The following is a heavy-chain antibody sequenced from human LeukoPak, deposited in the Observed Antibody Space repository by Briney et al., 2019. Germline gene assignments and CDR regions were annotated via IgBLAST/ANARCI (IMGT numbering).Heavy chain of an antibody. J-gene: IGHJ3*02. CDR1: GGTFSSYA. Sequence: SVKVSCKASGGTFSSYAISWGRQAPGQGLEWMGGIIVIFGTANYAQRFQGRVTIIADESTSTVYMELSSLRSEDTAVYYCARDNGRNYYDRSGYYRTDAFDIWGQGTMVTVSS. V-gene: IGHV1-69*01. D-gene: IGHD3-22*01. CDR2: IIVIFGTA. CDR3: ARDNGRNYYDRSGYYRTDAFDI.